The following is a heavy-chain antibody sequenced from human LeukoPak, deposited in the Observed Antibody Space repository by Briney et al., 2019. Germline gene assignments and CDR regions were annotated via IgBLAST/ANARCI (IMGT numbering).Heavy chain of an antibody. CDR3: AKSVDQRRNCFDP. CDR1: GFTFSDYY. CDR2: ISSSGSTI. Sequence: GGSLRLSCAASGFTFSDYYMSWIRQAPGKGLEWVSYISSSGSTIYYADSVKGRFTISRDNAKNSLYLQMNSLRAEDTAVYYCAKSVDQRRNCFDPWGQGTLVIVST. D-gene: IGHD1-14*01. V-gene: IGHV3-11*01. J-gene: IGHJ5*02.